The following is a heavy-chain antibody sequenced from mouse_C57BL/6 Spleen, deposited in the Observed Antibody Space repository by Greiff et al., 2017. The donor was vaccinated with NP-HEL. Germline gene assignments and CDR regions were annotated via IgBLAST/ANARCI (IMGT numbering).Heavy chain of an antibody. V-gene: IGHV1-64*01. Sequence: QVQLQQPGAELVKPGASVRCSARASAKPLPSSWMPGWRQSLGQALEWIGMIHPNSGSTNYNEKFKSKATLTVDKSSSTAYMQLSSLTSEDSAVYYCARSGMGLLRGFDYWGQGTTLTVSS. D-gene: IGHD2-3*01. J-gene: IGHJ2*01. CDR3: ARSGMGLLRGFDY. CDR1: AKPLPSSW. CDR2: IHPNSGST.